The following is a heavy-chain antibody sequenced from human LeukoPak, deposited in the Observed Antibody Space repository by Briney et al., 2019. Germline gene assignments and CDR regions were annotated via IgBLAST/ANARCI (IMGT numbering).Heavy chain of an antibody. CDR3: TYTYSSGWSQDY. D-gene: IGHD6-19*01. Sequence: GGSLRLSCGASGFTFSSFAMHWVRQAPGKGLEWVAVISYDGSDKYYADSVKGRFTISRDNSKNTLSLQMNSLRPEDTAVYYCTYTYSSGWSQDYWGQGTLVTVSS. CDR2: ISYDGSDK. V-gene: IGHV3-30*04. J-gene: IGHJ4*02. CDR1: GFTFSSFA.